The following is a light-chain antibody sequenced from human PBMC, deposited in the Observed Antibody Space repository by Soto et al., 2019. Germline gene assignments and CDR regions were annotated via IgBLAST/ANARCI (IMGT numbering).Light chain of an antibody. V-gene: IGKV1-12*01. CDR3: QQGHGCLT. CDR1: QDITTR. Sequence: DIQMTQSPSSVSASVGDRVTITCRASQDITTRLAWYQQKPGKAPQILIYSASTLQTGVPPRFRGSGSGTEFTLTITNLQPDDFATYYCQQGHGCLTFGGGTTVE. CDR2: SAS. J-gene: IGKJ4*01.